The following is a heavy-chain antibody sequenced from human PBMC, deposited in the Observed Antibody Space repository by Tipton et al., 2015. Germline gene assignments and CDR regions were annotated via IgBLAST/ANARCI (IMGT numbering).Heavy chain of an antibody. V-gene: IGHV3-11*01. J-gene: IGHJ4*02. CDR2: ISSSGNTI. CDR3: TKGSAASRPYYFDY. CDR1: GFTFSDYF. Sequence: SLRLSCAASGFTFSDYFLSWIRQAPGKGLEWVSYISSSGNTIYYADSVKGRFTISRDNAKNSLYLQMNSLRAEDTAIYYCTKGSAASRPYYFDYWGQGTRVTVSS. D-gene: IGHD6-13*01.